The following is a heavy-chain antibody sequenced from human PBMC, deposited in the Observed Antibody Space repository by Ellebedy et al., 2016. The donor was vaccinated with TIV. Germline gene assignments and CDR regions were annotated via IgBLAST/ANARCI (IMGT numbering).Heavy chain of an antibody. CDR2: VNSDGSST. J-gene: IGHJ4*02. D-gene: IGHD6-13*01. CDR1: GLTFSSYW. Sequence: PGGSLRLSCAASGLTFSSYWMHWVRQAPGKGLVWVSRVNSDGSSTTYADSVKGRFTISRDNAKHTLYLQMNSLGGEDTAVYYCVSSSPVIDYWGQGTLVTVSS. V-gene: IGHV3-74*01. CDR3: VSSSPVIDY.